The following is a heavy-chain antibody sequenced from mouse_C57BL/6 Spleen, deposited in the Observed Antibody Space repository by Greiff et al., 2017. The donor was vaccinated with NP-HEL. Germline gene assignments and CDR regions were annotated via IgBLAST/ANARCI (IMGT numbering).Heavy chain of an antibody. J-gene: IGHJ2*01. Sequence: QVQLQQPGAELVRPGSSVKLSCKASGYTFTSYWMHWVKQRPIQGLEWIGNIDPSDSETHYNQKFKDKATLTVDKSSSTAYMQLSSLTSEDSAVYYCARSSYYSIRHYFDYWGQGTTLTVSS. D-gene: IGHD2-5*01. V-gene: IGHV1-52*01. CDR1: GYTFTSYW. CDR2: IDPSDSET. CDR3: ARSSYYSIRHYFDY.